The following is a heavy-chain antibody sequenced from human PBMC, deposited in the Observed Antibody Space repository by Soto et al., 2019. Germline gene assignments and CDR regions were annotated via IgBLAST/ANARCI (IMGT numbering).Heavy chain of an antibody. CDR1: GYTFTGYY. D-gene: IGHD1-26*01. J-gene: IGHJ4*02. CDR2: INPNSGGT. Sequence: EASVKVSCKASGYTFTGYYMHWVRQAPGQGLEWMGWINPNSGGTNYAQKLQGRVTMTRDTSISTAYMELSRLRSDDTAVYYCASGPVGATTYFDYWGQGXLVTVYS. CDR3: ASGPVGATTYFDY. V-gene: IGHV1-2*02.